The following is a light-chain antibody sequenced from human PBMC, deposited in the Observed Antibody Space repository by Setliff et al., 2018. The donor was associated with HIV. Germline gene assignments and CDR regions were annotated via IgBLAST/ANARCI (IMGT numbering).Light chain of an antibody. CDR1: SSDVGGYDY. CDR3: CSYAARQTSYV. CDR2: DVY. Sequence: QSVLTQPRSVSGSPGQSVTISCTGTSSDVGGYDYVSWFQQHPGKAPKLLIYDVYKRPSAVPDRFSGSRSGNTASLTISGLQGDDETYYYCCSYAARQTSYVFGTGTKVTVL. V-gene: IGLV2-11*01. J-gene: IGLJ1*01.